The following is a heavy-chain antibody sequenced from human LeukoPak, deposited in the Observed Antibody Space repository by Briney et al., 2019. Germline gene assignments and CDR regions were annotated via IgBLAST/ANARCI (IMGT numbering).Heavy chain of an antibody. V-gene: IGHV3-66*01. CDR1: GFPFSSYG. J-gene: IGHJ4*02. D-gene: IGHD5-18*01. CDR2: IYSGGST. CDR3: VKVDT. Sequence: GGSLRLSCAASGFPFSSYGMNWVRQAPGKGLEWVSVIYSGGSTYYADSVKGRFTISRDNSKNTLYLQMNSLRAEDTAVYYCVKVDTWGQGTLVTVSS.